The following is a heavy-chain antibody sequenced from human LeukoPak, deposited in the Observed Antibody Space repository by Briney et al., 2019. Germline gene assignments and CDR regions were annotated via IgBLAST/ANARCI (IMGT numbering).Heavy chain of an antibody. J-gene: IGHJ6*03. CDR3: ARDISHNYDILIHYYYYMDV. D-gene: IGHD3-9*01. CDR1: GYTFTSYY. CDR2: INPSGGST. V-gene: IGHV1-46*01. Sequence: ASVKVSCKASGYTFTSYYMHWVRQAPGQGLEWMGIINPSGGSTSYAQKFQGRVTMTRDMSTSTVYMELSSLRSEDTAVYYCARDISHNYDILIHYYYYMDVWGKGTTVTVSS.